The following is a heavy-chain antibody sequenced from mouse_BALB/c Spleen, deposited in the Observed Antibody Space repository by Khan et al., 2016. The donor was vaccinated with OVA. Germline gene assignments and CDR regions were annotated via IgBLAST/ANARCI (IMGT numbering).Heavy chain of an antibody. CDR2: IWGDGST. Sequence: VQLQESGPGLVAPSQSLSITCTVSGFLLTGYGVNWVRQPPGKGLEWLGMIWGDGSTDYNSALKSRLSISKDNSKSQVFLKMNSLQTDDTARYYCARAYYANYREAMDYWGQGTSVTVSS. V-gene: IGHV2-6-7*01. J-gene: IGHJ4*01. D-gene: IGHD2-10*01. CDR1: GFLLTGYG. CDR3: ARAYYANYREAMDY.